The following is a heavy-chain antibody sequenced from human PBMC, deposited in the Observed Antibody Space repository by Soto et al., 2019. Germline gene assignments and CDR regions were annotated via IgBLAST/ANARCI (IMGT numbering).Heavy chain of an antibody. CDR1: GYSLTNFW. Sequence: PVGSLKISCKAPGYSLTNFWIGWVRQVPGKGLEWMGFIYPDDSDARYSPSFQGHVTFSVDKSLSTAFLQWSSLKASDTAIYYCARTEPTVHTLMDVWGQGTPVTVSS. D-gene: IGHD4-17*01. CDR2: IYPDDSDA. CDR3: ARTEPTVHTLMDV. V-gene: IGHV5-51*01. J-gene: IGHJ6*02.